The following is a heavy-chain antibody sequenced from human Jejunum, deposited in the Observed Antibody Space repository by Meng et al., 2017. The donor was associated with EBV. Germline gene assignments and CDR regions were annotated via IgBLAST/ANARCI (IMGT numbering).Heavy chain of an antibody. CDR1: RGLFSCYY. J-gene: IGHJ4*02. Sequence: QVQLQQGGGGLLKPSAILALPWAVYRGLFSCYYWSWIRQHPGKGLEWIWEINHSGSTNYNPSLRSRVTISVETSKNQFSLRLNSVTAADTAVYYCARVAFSYTTRSLDSWGQGTLVTVSS. CDR3: ARVAFSYTTRSLDS. D-gene: IGHD3-16*02. CDR2: INHSGST. V-gene: IGHV4-34*02.